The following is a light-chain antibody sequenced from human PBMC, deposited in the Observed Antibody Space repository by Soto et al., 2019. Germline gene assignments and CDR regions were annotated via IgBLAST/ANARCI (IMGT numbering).Light chain of an antibody. Sequence: ALTQPASLSGSPGQSITISPTGTIRDVGAYNLVPWYQQYPGKAPKLVIYEVSKRPSGVSDRFSGSKSGNTASLTISGLQADDEADYYCCSYAGSSRIFGTGTKVTVL. CDR1: IRDVGAYNL. V-gene: IGLV2-23*02. CDR2: EVS. J-gene: IGLJ1*01. CDR3: CSYAGSSRI.